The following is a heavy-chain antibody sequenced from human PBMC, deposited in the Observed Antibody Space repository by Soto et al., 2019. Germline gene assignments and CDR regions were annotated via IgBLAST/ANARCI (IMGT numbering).Heavy chain of an antibody. Sequence: QVQLVQSGAEVKKPGSSVKVSCKASGGTFSSYAISWVRQAPGQGLEWMGGIIPIFGTANYAQKFQGRVTITADESTSTAYMGLSSLSSEDTAVYYCARDGPTSPARPGYYYGMDVWGQGTTVTVSS. J-gene: IGHJ6*02. CDR3: ARDGPTSPARPGYYYGMDV. CDR2: IIPIFGTA. D-gene: IGHD6-6*01. CDR1: GGTFSSYA. V-gene: IGHV1-69*01.